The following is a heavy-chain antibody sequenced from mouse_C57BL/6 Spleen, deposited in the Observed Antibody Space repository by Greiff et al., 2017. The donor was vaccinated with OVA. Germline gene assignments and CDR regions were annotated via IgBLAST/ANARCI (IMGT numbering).Heavy chain of an antibody. J-gene: IGHJ3*01. CDR3: VRHEDYEIAY. V-gene: IGHV10-1*01. D-gene: IGHD2-4*01. CDR2: IRSKSNNYAT. Sequence: DVQLVESGGGLVQPKGSLKLSCAASGFSFNTYAMNWVRQAPGKGLEWVARIRSKSNNYATYYADSVKDRFTISRDDSESMLYLQMNNLKTEDTAMYYCVRHEDYEIAYWGQGTLVTVSA. CDR1: GFSFNTYA.